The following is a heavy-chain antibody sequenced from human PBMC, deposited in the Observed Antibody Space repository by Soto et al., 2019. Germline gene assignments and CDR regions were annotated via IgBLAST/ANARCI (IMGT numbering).Heavy chain of an antibody. CDR2: IIPIFGTA. CDR3: ARGVGATRADAFDI. V-gene: IGHV1-69*13. J-gene: IGHJ3*02. CDR1: GGTFSSYA. Sequence: ASVKVSCKASGGTFSSYAISWVRQAPGQGLEWMGGIIPIFGTANYAQKFQGRVTITADESTSTAYMELSSLRSEDTAVYYCARGVGATRADAFDIWGQGTMVTVS. D-gene: IGHD1-26*01.